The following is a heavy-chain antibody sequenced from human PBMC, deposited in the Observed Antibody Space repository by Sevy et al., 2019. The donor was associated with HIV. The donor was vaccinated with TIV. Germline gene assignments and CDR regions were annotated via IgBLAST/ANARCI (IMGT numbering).Heavy chain of an antibody. V-gene: IGHV3-23*01. CDR1: TFTFNNYV. J-gene: IGHJ4*02. CDR2: IRASGGYT. Sequence: GGSLRLSCAASTFTFNNYVMSWVRQAPEKGLEWVSTIRASGGYTYYADSVKGRFTISRDNSKNTVYLQVNSLRDEDTAVYYCAKEDTSGYFWGQGTLVTVSS. D-gene: IGHD3-22*01. CDR3: AKEDTSGYF.